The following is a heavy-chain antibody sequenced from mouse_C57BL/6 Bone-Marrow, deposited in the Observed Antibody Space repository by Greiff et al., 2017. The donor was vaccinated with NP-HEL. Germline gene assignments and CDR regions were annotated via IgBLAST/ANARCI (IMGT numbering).Heavy chain of an antibody. CDR1: GFTFSSYA. D-gene: IGHD2-10*01. Sequence: EVQLVESGGGLVKPGGSLKLSCAASGFTFSSYAMSWVRQTPEKRLEWVATISAGGSYTYYPDNVKGRFTISRDNAKSNLYLQLSHLKSEDTAVYYCARDRGLLGFAYWGQGTLVTVSA. J-gene: IGHJ3*01. CDR3: ARDRGLLGFAY. V-gene: IGHV5-4*01. CDR2: ISAGGSYT.